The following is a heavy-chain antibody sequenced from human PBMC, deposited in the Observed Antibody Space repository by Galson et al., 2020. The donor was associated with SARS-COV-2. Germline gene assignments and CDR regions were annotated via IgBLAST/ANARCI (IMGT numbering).Heavy chain of an antibody. CDR2: IYFDGDT. D-gene: IGHD3-3*01. CDR3: ARAPHYDFRFDP. V-gene: IGHV4-59*01. Sequence: SETLSLTCTVSGGSIENYYWSWIRQPPGKGLEWIGYIYFDGDTYYNPSLKSRVTISLDTSKKQFSLKLTSVTAADTAVYYCARAPHYDFRFDPWGQGT. CDR1: GGSIENYY. J-gene: IGHJ5*02.